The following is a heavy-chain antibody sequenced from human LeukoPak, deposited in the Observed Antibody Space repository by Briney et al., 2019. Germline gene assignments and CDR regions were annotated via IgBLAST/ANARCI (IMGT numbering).Heavy chain of an antibody. CDR2: IYHSGST. J-gene: IGHJ4*02. CDR3: ARDSSEGARDY. V-gene: IGHV4-38-2*02. Sequence: SETLSLTCTVSGYSISSGYYWGWIRQPPGKGLEWIGSIYHSGSTYYNPSLKSRVTISVDTSKNQFSLKLSSVTAADTAVYYCARDSSEGARDYWGQGTLVTVSS. CDR1: GYSISSGYY. D-gene: IGHD1-26*01.